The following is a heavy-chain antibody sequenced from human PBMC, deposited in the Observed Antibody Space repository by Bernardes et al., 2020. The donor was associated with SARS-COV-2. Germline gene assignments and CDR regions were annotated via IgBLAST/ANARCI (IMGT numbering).Heavy chain of an antibody. V-gene: IGHV5-51*01. J-gene: IGHJ4*02. D-gene: IGHD1-1*01. CDR1: GYGFSRYW. CDR3: ARQDGTALYYFDY. Sequence: GGSLKISCKGSGYGFSRYWIAWVRQMPGKGLEWMGIIYPGNSDTRYSPPFQGQVTISADKSISTAYLQWSRLKASDTAMYYCARQDGTALYYFDYWGQGTLVTVSS. CDR2: IYPGNSDT.